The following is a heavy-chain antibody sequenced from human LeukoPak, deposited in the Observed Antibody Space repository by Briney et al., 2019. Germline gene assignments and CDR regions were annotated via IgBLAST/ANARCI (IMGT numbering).Heavy chain of an antibody. CDR1: GGSISSGGYS. CDR2: IYYSGST. Sequence: PSETLSLTCAVSGGSISSGGYSWSWFGHPPGKGLEGIGNIYYSGSTNYNPSLKSRVTISVDTSKNQFSLKLSSVTAADTAVYYCARVIAAAGLGQYYFDYWGQGTLVTVSS. V-gene: IGHV4-61*08. CDR3: ARVIAAAGLGQYYFDY. D-gene: IGHD6-13*01. J-gene: IGHJ4*02.